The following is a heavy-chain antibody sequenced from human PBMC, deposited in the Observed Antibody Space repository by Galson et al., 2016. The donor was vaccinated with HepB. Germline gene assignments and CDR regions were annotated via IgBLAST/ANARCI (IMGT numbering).Heavy chain of an antibody. CDR2: ISAYNGNT. CDR3: ARDRVWGSYGI. V-gene: IGHV1-18*04. CDR1: GYTFTSYE. D-gene: IGHD3-16*01. J-gene: IGHJ3*02. Sequence: SVKVSCKASGYTFTSYEINWVRQAPGQGLEWMGWISAYNGNTNYAQKLQGRVTMTTDTSTSTAYMELRSLRSDDAAVYYCARDRVWGSYGIWGQGTMVTVSS.